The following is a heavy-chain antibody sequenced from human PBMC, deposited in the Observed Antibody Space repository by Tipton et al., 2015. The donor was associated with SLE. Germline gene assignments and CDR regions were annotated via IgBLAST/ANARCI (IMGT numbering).Heavy chain of an antibody. V-gene: IGHV3-48*01. Sequence: SLRLSCVASGFSFSTHSMELVRQAPGTGLEWVSYITSDTKTISYADSVKGRFTTYRDNARNRLYLEMNSLRAEDTAVYFCARSTEGKFDYWGQGTLVTVSS. J-gene: IGHJ4*02. D-gene: IGHD5/OR15-5a*01. CDR1: GFSFSTHS. CDR3: ARSTEGKFDY. CDR2: ITSDTKTI.